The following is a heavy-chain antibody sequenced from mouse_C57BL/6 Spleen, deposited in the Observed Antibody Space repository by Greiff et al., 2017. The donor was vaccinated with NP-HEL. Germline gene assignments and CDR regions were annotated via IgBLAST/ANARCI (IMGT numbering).Heavy chain of an antibody. Sequence: QVQLQQSGAELVKPGASVKMSCKASGYTFTSYWITWVKQRPGQGLEWIGDIYPGSGSTNYNEKFKSKATLTVDTSSSTAYMQLSSLTSEDSAVYYCAHGRTTTVDYFDYWGQGTTLTVSS. CDR2: IYPGSGST. V-gene: IGHV1-55*01. CDR3: AHGRTTTVDYFDY. CDR1: GYTFTSYW. J-gene: IGHJ2*01. D-gene: IGHD1-1*01.